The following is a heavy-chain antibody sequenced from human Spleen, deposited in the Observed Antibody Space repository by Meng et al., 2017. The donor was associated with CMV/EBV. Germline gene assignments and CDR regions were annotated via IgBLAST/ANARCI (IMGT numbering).Heavy chain of an antibody. CDR2: IKSKTDGGTT. V-gene: IGHV3-15*01. CDR1: GFTFSNAW. J-gene: IGHJ6*02. D-gene: IGHD3-3*01. CDR3: TAYYDFWSGYPLYGMDV. Sequence: GGSLRLSCAASGFTFSNAWMSWVRQAPGKGLEWVGRIKSKTDGGTTDYAAPVKGRFTISRDDSKNTLYLQMNSLKTEDTAVYYCTAYYDFWSGYPLYGMDVWGQGTTVTVSS.